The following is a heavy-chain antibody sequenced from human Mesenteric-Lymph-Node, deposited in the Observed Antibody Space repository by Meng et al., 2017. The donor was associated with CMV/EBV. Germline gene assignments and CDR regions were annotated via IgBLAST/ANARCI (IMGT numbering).Heavy chain of an antibody. Sequence: HGPVHQWVAGQVKPSESLSFTFSGYGWSFSGYDWNWIRQSPEKGLEWIGEINHSGSTTYNPSFTSRIIISVDTSTNQISLNMSSVTAADTAVYYCARGSSYDILTGYFGYWGQGALVTVSS. D-gene: IGHD3-9*01. V-gene: IGHV4-34*01. CDR3: ARGSSYDILTGYFGY. CDR2: INHSGST. J-gene: IGHJ4*02. CDR1: GWSFSGYD.